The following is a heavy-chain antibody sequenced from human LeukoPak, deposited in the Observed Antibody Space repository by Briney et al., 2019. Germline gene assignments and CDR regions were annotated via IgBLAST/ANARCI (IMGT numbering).Heavy chain of an antibody. CDR1: GFTFSSYG. CDR3: TKGRLEYFDY. V-gene: IGHV3-30*02. Sequence: PGGSLRLSCAASGFTFSSYGMHWVRQAPGKGLEWVAFIRYDGSNKYYADSVKGRFTISRDNSKNTLYLQMNSLRAEDTAVYYCTKGRLEYFDYWGQGTLVTVSS. CDR2: IRYDGSNK. D-gene: IGHD6-6*01. J-gene: IGHJ4*02.